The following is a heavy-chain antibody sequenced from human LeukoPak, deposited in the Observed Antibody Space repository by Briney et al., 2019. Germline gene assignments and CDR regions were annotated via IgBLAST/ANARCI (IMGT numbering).Heavy chain of an antibody. Sequence: PGGSLRLSCAASGFTFSNYWMNWVRQAPGKGLEWVSAISGSGGSTYYADSVKGRFTISRDNSKNTLYLQMNSLRAEDTAVYYCAKMLPYYDFWRNYFDYWGQGTLVTVSS. CDR2: ISGSGGST. D-gene: IGHD3-3*01. CDR3: AKMLPYYDFWRNYFDY. J-gene: IGHJ4*02. CDR1: GFTFSNYW. V-gene: IGHV3-23*01.